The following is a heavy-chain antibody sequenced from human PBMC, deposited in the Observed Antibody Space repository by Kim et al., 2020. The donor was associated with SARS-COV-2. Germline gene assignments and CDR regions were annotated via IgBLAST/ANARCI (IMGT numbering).Heavy chain of an antibody. CDR3: ARRSARYNWFDP. Sequence: SETLSLTCTVSGGSISSYYWSWIRQPPGKGLEWIGYIYYSGSTNYNPSLKSRVTISVDTSKNQFSLKLSSVTAADTAVYYCARRSARYNWFDPWGQGTLVTVSS. CDR2: IYYSGST. J-gene: IGHJ5*02. CDR1: GGSISSYY. V-gene: IGHV4-59*01.